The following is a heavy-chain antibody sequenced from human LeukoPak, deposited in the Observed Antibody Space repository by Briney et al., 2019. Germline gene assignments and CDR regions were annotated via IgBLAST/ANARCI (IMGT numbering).Heavy chain of an antibody. CDR1: GGSISSYY. Sequence: SEPLSLTCTVSGGSISSYYWTWIRQPAGKGLEWIGLIYSSGSTNYNPSLKSRVTMSLDTSKNQFSLKLSSVTAADTAVYYCASDFSSWGQGILVTVSS. V-gene: IGHV4-4*07. J-gene: IGHJ4*02. D-gene: IGHD3-3*01. CDR3: ASDFSS. CDR2: IYSSGST.